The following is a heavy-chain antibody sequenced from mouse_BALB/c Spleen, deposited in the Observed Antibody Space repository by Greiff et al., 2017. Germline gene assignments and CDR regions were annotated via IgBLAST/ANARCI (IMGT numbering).Heavy chain of an antibody. V-gene: IGHV2-6-7*01. CDR2: ICGDGST. CDR3: ARGQGGSYWYFDV. J-gene: IGHJ1*01. CDR1: GFSFTGYG. Sequence: QVQLKESGPGLVAPSQSLSITCTVSGFSFTGYGVNWVSQPPGKGLEWLGMICGDGSTDYNSAIKSSVSISKDNSNSQVFLKMSSLQTDDTARYYCARGQGGSYWYFDVWGAGTTGTVSS. D-gene: IGHD3-2*02.